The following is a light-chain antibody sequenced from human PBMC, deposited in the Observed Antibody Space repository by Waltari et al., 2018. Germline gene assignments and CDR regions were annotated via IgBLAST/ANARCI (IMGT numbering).Light chain of an antibody. J-gene: IGLJ2*01. V-gene: IGLV3-19*01. CDR3: HSRDTSSTRF. CDR2: GQN. Sequence: SSDLTQDPAVSVALGQTVRITCQGDSLRRYSASWYQQRPGQATILVLYGQNDRPSGIPDLFPGSNSGNTASLTITGAQAEDEADYYCHSRDTSSTRFFGGGTRLTV. CDR1: SLRRYS.